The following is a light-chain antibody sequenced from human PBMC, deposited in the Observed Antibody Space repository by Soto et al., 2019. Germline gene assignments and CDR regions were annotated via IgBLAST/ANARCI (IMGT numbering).Light chain of an antibody. V-gene: IGLV2-23*02. CDR1: SSDVGSYNL. CDR3: CSYAGSSNWV. J-gene: IGLJ3*02. Sequence: QSALTQPASVSGSLGQSITISCTGTSSDVGSYNLVSWYQQHPGKAPKLMIYEVIKRPSGVSNRFSGSKSGNMASLTISGLQAEDEADYYCCSYAGSSNWVFGGGTKLTVL. CDR2: EVI.